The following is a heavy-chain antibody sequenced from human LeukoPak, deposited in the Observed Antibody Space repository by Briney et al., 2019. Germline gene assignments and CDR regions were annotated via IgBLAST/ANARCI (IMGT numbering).Heavy chain of an antibody. CDR2: IYTSGTT. CDR3: ARGKVVAGTPGQNSWDS. Sequence: SETLSLTCTVSGGSISSYYWNWIRQPAGKGLEWIGRIYTSGTTNYNPSLKSRVTMSVDTSKNQFSLRLSSVTAADTAVYYCARGKVVAGTPGQNSWDSWGQGTLVTVSS. D-gene: IGHD6-19*01. V-gene: IGHV4-4*07. CDR1: GGSISSYY. J-gene: IGHJ4*02.